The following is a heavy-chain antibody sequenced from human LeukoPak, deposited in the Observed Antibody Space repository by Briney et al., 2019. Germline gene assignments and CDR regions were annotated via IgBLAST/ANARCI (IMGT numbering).Heavy chain of an antibody. D-gene: IGHD1-1*01. J-gene: IGHJ4*02. CDR3: AREEEDRNDNDFFDY. Sequence: SETLSLTCTVSGGSISSRNSDWGWIRQPPGRGLEWIGSVYYRGSAHYNPSLESRVSISVDTSKNHFSLKLSSVTAADTAVYYCAREEEDRNDNDFFDYWGQGILVTVSS. CDR2: VYYRGSA. V-gene: IGHV4-39*07. CDR1: GGSISSRNSD.